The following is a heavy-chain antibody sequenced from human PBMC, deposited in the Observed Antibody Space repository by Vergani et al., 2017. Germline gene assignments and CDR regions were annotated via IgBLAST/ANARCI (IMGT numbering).Heavy chain of an antibody. CDR3: AGDSGGYVWGSYEAWFDP. CDR1: DGSINSRSYY. D-gene: IGHD3-16*01. V-gene: IGHV4-39*02. CDR2: MFYSGTT. J-gene: IGHJ5*02. Sequence: QLLLQDSGPGQVKPSETLSLTCGVSDGSINSRSYYWAWIRQPPGKGLEWIGMMFYSGTTYYNPSLKSRVTIFLDTSKSQFSLKVTSVTAADTAVYYCAGDSGGYVWGSYEAWFDPWGQGTLVTVSS.